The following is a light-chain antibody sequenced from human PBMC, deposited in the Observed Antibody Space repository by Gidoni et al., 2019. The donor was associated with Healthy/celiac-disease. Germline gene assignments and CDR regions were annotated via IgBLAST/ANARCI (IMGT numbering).Light chain of an antibody. CDR2: DAS. J-gene: IGKJ5*01. CDR1: QSVSSY. Sequence: ILLTQSPATLSLSPGERATLSCRASQSVSSYLAWYQQKPGQAPRLLIYDASKRATGIPARFSGSGSGTDVTLNISSLEPEDFAVYYCQQRSNWPFGFGQGTRLEIK. V-gene: IGKV3-11*01. CDR3: QQRSNWPFG.